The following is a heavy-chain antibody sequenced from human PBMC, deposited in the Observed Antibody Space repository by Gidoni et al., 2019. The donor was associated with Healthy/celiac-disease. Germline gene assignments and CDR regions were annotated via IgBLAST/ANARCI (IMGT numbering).Heavy chain of an antibody. CDR3: AKRGYCSGGSCYGIDY. CDR1: GFAFSSYG. CDR2: ISYDGSNK. D-gene: IGHD2-15*01. V-gene: IGHV3-30*18. J-gene: IGHJ4*02. Sequence: QVQLVESGGGVVQPGRSLSLSCAASGFAFSSYGMHWVRQAPGKGLGWVGVISYDGSNKYYADSVKGRFTISRDNSKNTLYLKMNSLRAEDTAVYYCAKRGYCSGGSCYGIDYWGQGTLVTVSS.